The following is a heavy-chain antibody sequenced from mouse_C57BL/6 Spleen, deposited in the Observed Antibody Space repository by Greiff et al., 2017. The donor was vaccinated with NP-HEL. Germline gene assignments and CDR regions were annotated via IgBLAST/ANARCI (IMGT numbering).Heavy chain of an antibody. J-gene: IGHJ3*01. CDR2: IDPENGDT. D-gene: IGHD1-1*01. CDR1: GFNIKDDY. Sequence: EVQLQQSGAELVRPGASVKLSCTASGFNIKDDYMHWVKQRPEQGLEWIGWIDPENGDTKYASKFQGKATITADTSSNTAYLQLSSLTSEDTAVYYCTTSSHYYGSSPAWFAYWGQGTLVTVSA. CDR3: TTSSHYYGSSPAWFAY. V-gene: IGHV14-4*01.